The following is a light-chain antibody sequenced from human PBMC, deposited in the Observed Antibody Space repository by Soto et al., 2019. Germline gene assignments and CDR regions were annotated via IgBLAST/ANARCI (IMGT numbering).Light chain of an antibody. CDR3: QQLNSYPQLYT. CDR2: AAS. V-gene: IGKV1-9*01. Sequence: DIQLTQSPSFLSASVGDRVTITCRASQGISSYLAWYQQKPGKAPKLLIYAASTLQSGVPSRFSGSGSGTEFTLTISSLQPEDFATYYCQQLNSYPQLYTFGQGTKLEIK. J-gene: IGKJ2*01. CDR1: QGISSY.